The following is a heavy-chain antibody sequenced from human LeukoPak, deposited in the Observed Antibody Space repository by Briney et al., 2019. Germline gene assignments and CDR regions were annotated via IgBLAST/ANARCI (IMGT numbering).Heavy chain of an antibody. J-gene: IGHJ4*02. D-gene: IGHD4-17*01. Sequence: PGGSLRLSCAASGFTFSSYSMNWVRQAPGKGLEWVANIKQDGSEKYYVDSVKGRFTISRDNAKNSLYLQMNSLRAEDTAVYYCARASSDYPLYYFDYWGQGTLVTVSS. V-gene: IGHV3-7*01. CDR2: IKQDGSEK. CDR1: GFTFSSYS. CDR3: ARASSDYPLYYFDY.